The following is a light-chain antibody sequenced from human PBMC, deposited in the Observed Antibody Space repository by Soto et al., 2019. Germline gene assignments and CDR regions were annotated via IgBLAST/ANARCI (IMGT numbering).Light chain of an antibody. CDR3: GTWDSSLSAGPYV. V-gene: IGLV1-51*02. CDR1: SSNIGNNY. CDR2: ENN. Sequence: QSVLTQPPSVSAAPGQKVTISCSGSSSNIGNNYVSWYQQLPGTAPKLLIYENNKRPSGIPDRFSGSKSGTSATLGITGLQTGDAADYYCGTWDSSLSAGPYVFGTGTKVTVL. J-gene: IGLJ1*01.